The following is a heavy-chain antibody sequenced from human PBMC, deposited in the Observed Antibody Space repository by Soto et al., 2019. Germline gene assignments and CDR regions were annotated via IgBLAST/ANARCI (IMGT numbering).Heavy chain of an antibody. CDR3: ARVPYGYFDY. V-gene: IGHV4-59*01. CDR2: IYYSGST. Sequence: KPSETLSLTCTGSGGSISSYYWSWIRQPPGKGLEWIGYIYYSGSTNYNPSLKSRVTISVDTSKNQFSLKLSSVTAADTAVYYCARVPYGYFDYWGQGTLVTVSS. J-gene: IGHJ4*02. CDR1: GGSISSYY. D-gene: IGHD4-17*01.